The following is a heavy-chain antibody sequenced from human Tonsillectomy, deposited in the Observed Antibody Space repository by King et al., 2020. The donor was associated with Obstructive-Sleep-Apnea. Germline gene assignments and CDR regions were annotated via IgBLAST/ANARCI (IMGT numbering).Heavy chain of an antibody. CDR3: TRESDILTGYTDY. V-gene: IGHV3-49*03. Sequence: VQLVESGGGLVQPGRSLRLSCTASGFTFGDYDMSWFRQAPGKGLEWVGFIRTIAYGGTAEYAASVKGRFTISREDPKSIAYLQMNSLKTEDTAVYYCTRESDILTGYTDYWGQGTLVTVSS. CDR2: IRTIAYGGTA. CDR1: GFTFGDYD. J-gene: IGHJ4*02. D-gene: IGHD3-9*01.